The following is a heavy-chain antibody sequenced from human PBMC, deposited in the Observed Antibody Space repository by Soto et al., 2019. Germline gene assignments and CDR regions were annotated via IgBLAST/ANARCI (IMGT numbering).Heavy chain of an antibody. D-gene: IGHD7-27*01. CDR3: AHRRALGYFYY. Sequence: QITLKESGPTLVKPTQTLTLTCTLSGFSLSNSGVSVGWIRQPPGKALEWLALIYWDDDKRYSPSLKSRLTITKDTSKNQVVLTMTNMDPVDTATYYCAHRRALGYFYYWGHGTLVTVAS. CDR2: IYWDDDK. CDR1: GFSLSNSGVS. J-gene: IGHJ4*01. V-gene: IGHV2-5*02.